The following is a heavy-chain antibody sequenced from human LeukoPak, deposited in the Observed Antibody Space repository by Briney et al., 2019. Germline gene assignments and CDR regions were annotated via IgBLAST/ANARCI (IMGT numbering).Heavy chain of an antibody. J-gene: IGHJ3*02. Sequence: LRLSCAASGFTFTSYTMSWVRQAPGKGLEWIGFIYHSGSTYYNPSLKSRVTMSVDRSKNQFSLKLSPVTAADTAVYYCARDLYCSSSSCDAFDIWGQGTMVTVSS. CDR3: ARDLYCSSSSCDAFDI. V-gene: IGHV4-30-2*01. CDR1: GFTFTSYT. D-gene: IGHD2-2*01. CDR2: IYHSGST.